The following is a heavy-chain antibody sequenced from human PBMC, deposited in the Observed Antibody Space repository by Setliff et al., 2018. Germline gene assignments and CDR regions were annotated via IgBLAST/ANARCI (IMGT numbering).Heavy chain of an antibody. CDR3: ARHNTNLQPNDY. Sequence: GGSLRLSCAASGFSFSNYWMSWVRQAPGKGLEWVANIKQDGSEKYYVDSVKGRFTISRDNAKNSLYLQMNSLRAEDTAVYFCARHNTNLQPNDYWGQGTLVTVSS. J-gene: IGHJ4*02. CDR2: IKQDGSEK. V-gene: IGHV3-7*01. CDR1: GFSFSNYW. D-gene: IGHD1-1*01.